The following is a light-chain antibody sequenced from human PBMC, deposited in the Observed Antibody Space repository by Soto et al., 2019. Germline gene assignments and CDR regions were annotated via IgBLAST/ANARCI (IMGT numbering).Light chain of an antibody. CDR1: QRISNN. CDR2: GAS. Sequence: EIVMTQSPATLSVSPGESATLSCRASQRISNNLAWYQQKPGQAPRLLIYGASTRATGIPARFSGSGSETEFTLTISSLQSEDFAVYYCQQYNNWPPWTFGQGTKVELK. CDR3: QQYNNWPPWT. J-gene: IGKJ1*01. V-gene: IGKV3-15*01.